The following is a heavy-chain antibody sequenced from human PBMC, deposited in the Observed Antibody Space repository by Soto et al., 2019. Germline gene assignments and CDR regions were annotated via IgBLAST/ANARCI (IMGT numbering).Heavy chain of an antibody. CDR3: ARVPTPSKYGSGSYSPYNWFDP. J-gene: IGHJ5*02. Sequence: PGGSLRLSCAASGFTFSSYEMNWVRQAPGKGLEWVSYISSSGSTIYYADSAKGRFTISRDNAKNSLYLQMNSLRAEDTAVYYCARVPTPSKYGSGSYSPYNWFDPWGQGTLVTVSS. D-gene: IGHD3-10*01. V-gene: IGHV3-48*03. CDR1: GFTFSSYE. CDR2: ISSSGSTI.